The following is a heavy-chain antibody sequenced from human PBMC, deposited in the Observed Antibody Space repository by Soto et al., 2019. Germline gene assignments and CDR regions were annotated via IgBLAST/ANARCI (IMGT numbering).Heavy chain of an antibody. D-gene: IGHD3-10*01. Sequence: EVQLVETGGGLIQPGGSLRLSCAASGFTVSNNWMSWVRQAPGKGLEWVSLIYSGGSACYTDSVKGRFIISRDNSKNTLYLQMNSLRVEDTAVYYCAFITKPVRWGQGTTVTVSS. CDR2: IYSGGSA. J-gene: IGHJ6*02. V-gene: IGHV3-53*02. CDR1: GFTVSNNW. CDR3: AFITKPVR.